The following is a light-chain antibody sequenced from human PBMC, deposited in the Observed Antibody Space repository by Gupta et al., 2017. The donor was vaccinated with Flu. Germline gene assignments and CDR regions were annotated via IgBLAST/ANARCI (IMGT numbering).Light chain of an antibody. CDR2: GAN. Sequence: GQTVRITCQGDSLRGYFASWYQQRPGQAPRLIIYGANTRPSGVTDRFSGSNSGSTASLTISGAQAEDEADYFCNSRATYSTQYVFGPGTKLTVL. V-gene: IGLV3-19*01. CDR3: NSRATYSTQYV. J-gene: IGLJ1*01. CDR1: SLRGYF.